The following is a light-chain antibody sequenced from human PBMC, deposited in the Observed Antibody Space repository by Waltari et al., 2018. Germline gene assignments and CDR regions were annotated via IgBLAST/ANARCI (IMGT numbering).Light chain of an antibody. CDR1: RGHSSTV. J-gene: IGLJ3*02. CDR2: INSDGSH. V-gene: IGLV4-69*01. CDR3: QTGGHGTWV. Sequence: QLVLTQSPSASASLGASVKLTCTLSRGHSSTVIAWHLQQPEKGPRYLMKINSDGSHSKGDEIPDRFSGSSSGAERYLTISSLQSEDEADYYCQTGGHGTWVFGGGTKLTVL.